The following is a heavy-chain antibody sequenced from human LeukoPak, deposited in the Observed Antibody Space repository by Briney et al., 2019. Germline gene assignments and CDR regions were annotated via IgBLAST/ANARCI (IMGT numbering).Heavy chain of an antibody. D-gene: IGHD2-15*01. CDR2: IYYSGST. V-gene: IGHV4-39*07. CDR3: ARFAIVVVVAATRVFDY. CDR1: GGSISSSSYY. Sequence: NSSETLSLTCTVSGGSISSSSYYWGWIRQPPGKGLEWIGSIYYSGSTYYNPSLKSRVTISVDTSKNQFSLKLSSVTAADTAVYYCARFAIVVVVAATRVFDYWGQGTLVTVSS. J-gene: IGHJ4*02.